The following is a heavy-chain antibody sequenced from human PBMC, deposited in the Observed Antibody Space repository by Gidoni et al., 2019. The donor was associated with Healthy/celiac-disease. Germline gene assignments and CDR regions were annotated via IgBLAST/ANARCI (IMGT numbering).Heavy chain of an antibody. CDR3: ATYAPPNPGDYAHDAFDI. Sequence: STNYNPSLKSRVTISVDKSKNQFSLKLSSVTAADTAVYYCATYAPPNPGDYAHDAFDIWGQGTMVTVSS. D-gene: IGHD3-16*01. CDR2: ST. J-gene: IGHJ3*02. V-gene: IGHV4-4*02.